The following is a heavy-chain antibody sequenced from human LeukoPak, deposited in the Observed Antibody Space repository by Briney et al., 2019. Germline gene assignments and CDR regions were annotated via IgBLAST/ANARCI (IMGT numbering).Heavy chain of an antibody. D-gene: IGHD3-22*01. CDR1: GGSISSYY. CDR2: IYTSGST. Sequence: SETLSLTCTVSGGSISSYYWSWIRQPAGRGLEWIGRIYTSGSTNYNPSLKSRVTMSVDTSKNQSSLKLSSVTAADTAVYYCARARYYYDSSGYQYYFDYWGQGTLVTVSS. J-gene: IGHJ4*02. CDR3: ARARYYYDSSGYQYYFDY. V-gene: IGHV4-4*07.